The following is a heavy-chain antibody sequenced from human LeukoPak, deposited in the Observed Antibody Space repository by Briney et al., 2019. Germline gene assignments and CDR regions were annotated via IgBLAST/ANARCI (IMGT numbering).Heavy chain of an antibody. V-gene: IGHV4-59*08. CDR2: IFHTGTT. CDR3: ARTYCGTNACPFDH. Sequence: PSETLSLTCTVSGGXISTYYCSWIRQPPGKGLECLGFIFHTGTTNYNPSLKSRVTISVDTSKNQFSLKLSSVTAADTAIYYCARTYCGTNACPFDHWGQGNLVTVSS. D-gene: IGHD2-21*01. CDR1: GGXISTYY. J-gene: IGHJ4*02.